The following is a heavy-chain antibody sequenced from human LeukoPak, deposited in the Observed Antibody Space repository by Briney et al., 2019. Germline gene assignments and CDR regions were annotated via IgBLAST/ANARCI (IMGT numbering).Heavy chain of an antibody. D-gene: IGHD2-21*02. J-gene: IGHJ3*01. CDR3: ARGRYCGGGCYSGPFEF. Sequence: PGGSLRLSCAASGFTFDGYVMNWVRQAPGKGLEWVSLISADGGTTFYADSMRGRFTISRDNSKNSLYLQMNSLRSEDTALYYCARGRYCGGGCYSGPFEFWGQGTMVTVSS. CDR1: GFTFDGYV. CDR2: ISADGGTT. V-gene: IGHV3-43*02.